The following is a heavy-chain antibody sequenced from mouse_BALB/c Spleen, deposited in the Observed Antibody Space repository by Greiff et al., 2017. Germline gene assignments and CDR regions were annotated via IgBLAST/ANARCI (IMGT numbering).Heavy chain of an antibody. J-gene: IGHJ4*01. V-gene: IGHV14-4*02. D-gene: IGHD1-2*01. CDR3: NPYGYDYAMDY. Sequence: EVQLQQSGAELVRSGASVKLSCTASGFNIKDYYMHWVKQRPEQGLEWIGWIDPENGDTEYAPKFQGKATMTADPSSNTAYLQLSSLTSEDTAVHYCNPYGYDYAMDYWGQGTSVTVSS. CDR1: GFNIKDYY. CDR2: IDPENGDT.